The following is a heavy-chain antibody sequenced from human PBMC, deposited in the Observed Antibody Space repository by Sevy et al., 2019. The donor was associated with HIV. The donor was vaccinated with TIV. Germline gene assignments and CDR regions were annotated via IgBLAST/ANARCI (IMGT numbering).Heavy chain of an antibody. CDR2: ISSSSSYI. J-gene: IGHJ3*02. CDR3: AKLRLGELSSDAFDI. Sequence: GGSLRLSCAASGFTFSSYSMNWIRQAPGKGLEWVSSISSSSSYIYYADSVKGRFTISRDNAKNSLYLQMNSLRAEDTAVYYCAKLRLGELSSDAFDIWGQRTMVTVSS. CDR1: GFTFSSYS. V-gene: IGHV3-21*01. D-gene: IGHD3-16*02.